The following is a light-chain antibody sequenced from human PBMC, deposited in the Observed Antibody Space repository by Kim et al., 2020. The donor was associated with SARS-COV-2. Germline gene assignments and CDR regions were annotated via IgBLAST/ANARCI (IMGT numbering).Light chain of an antibody. CDR3: NSRDSNNNVL. Sequence: ALQHTLPFTLHGDPLCIYSAPCHHHTPPQAPLLVIYGKNTRPSELPHRFSLSSSGNTASFTITGAQAEDDADYYCNSRDSNNNVLFGGGTHLT. CDR1: PLCIYS. J-gene: IGLJ2*01. V-gene: IGLV3-19*01. CDR2: GKN.